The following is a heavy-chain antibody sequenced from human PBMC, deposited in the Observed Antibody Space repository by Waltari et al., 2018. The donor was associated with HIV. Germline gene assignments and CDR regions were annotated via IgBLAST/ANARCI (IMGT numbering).Heavy chain of an antibody. Sequence: LRLQESGPRLVKPSETLSLTCSVSGDYVTSGDYYWAWIRQPPGMGRGGVGSLYYSGTTFYNPSLSSRVTISMDSSMNQLSLRLTSVTVADSAIYYCATVTSMAHYALDVWGRGTTVTVSS. CDR1: GDYVTSGDYY. V-gene: IGHV4-39*01. CDR3: ATVTSMAHYALDV. J-gene: IGHJ6*02. CDR2: LYYSGTT. D-gene: IGHD5-18*01.